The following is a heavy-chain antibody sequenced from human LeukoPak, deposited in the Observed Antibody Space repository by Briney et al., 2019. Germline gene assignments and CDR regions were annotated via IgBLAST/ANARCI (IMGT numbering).Heavy chain of an antibody. Sequence: PSETLSLTCTVSGGSISSCYWSWIRQPAGKGLEWIGRIYTSGSTNYNPSLKSRVTMSVDTSKNQFSLKLSSVTAADTAVYYCARDRPDSSGWYTIGDAFDIWGQGTMVTVSS. CDR3: ARDRPDSSGWYTIGDAFDI. CDR1: GGSISSCY. CDR2: IYTSGST. D-gene: IGHD6-19*01. V-gene: IGHV4-4*07. J-gene: IGHJ3*02.